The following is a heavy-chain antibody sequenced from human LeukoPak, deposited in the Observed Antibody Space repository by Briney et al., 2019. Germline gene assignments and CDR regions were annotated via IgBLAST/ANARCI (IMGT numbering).Heavy chain of an antibody. CDR3: AREVIAELYFDY. Sequence: GGSLRLSCAASGFTFSNYPMNWVRQAPGKGLEWVSYIGSGGSPIYYADSVRGRFSISRDNAKNSLYLQMSSLRAEDTAVYYCAREVIAELYFDYWGQGTLVTVSS. D-gene: IGHD6-13*01. J-gene: IGHJ4*02. CDR1: GFTFSNYP. CDR2: IGSGGSPI. V-gene: IGHV3-48*04.